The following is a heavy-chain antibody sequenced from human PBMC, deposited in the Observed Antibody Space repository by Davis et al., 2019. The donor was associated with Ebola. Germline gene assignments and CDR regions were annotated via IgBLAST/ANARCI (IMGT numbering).Heavy chain of an antibody. CDR2: IIPIFGTA. V-gene: IGHV1-69*13. J-gene: IGHJ4*02. D-gene: IGHD2-21*01. Sequence: AASVKVSCKASGGTFSSYAISWVRQAPGQGLEWMGGIIPIFGTANYAQKFQGRVTITADESTSTAYMELSSLRSEDTAVYFCARGGVAYSDLDYWGQGTLVAVSS. CDR3: ARGGVAYSDLDY. CDR1: GGTFSSYA.